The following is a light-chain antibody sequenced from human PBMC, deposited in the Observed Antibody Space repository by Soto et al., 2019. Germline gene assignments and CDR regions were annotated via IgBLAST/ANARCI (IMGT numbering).Light chain of an antibody. CDR2: GAS. CDR1: QSVSSSY. J-gene: IGKJ1*01. CDR3: QQYGSSPRT. V-gene: IGKV3-20*01. Sequence: EIVLTQSPGTLSLSPGERATLSCRASQSVSSSYLAWYQQKPGQAPRLLIYGASSRATGIPDRFSGSGSGTAFTLAISRVEPEDFAVYYCQQYGSSPRTFGQGTKVDNK.